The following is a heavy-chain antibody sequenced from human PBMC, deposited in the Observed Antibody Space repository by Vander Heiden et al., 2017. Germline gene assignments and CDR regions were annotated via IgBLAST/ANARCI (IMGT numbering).Heavy chain of an antibody. J-gene: IGHJ4*02. V-gene: IGHV3-23*01. CDR2: ISGFGGST. Sequence: EVQLLESGGGLVQPGGSLRLSCAASGFTFASFAMSWVRQAQGRGLEWVSGISGFGGSTYYTDSVKGRFTISRDNPQNTLYLQMNSLGVEDTAVYYCAKGYAMGTYYFDYWGQGVLVTVSS. D-gene: IGHD2-8*01. CDR1: GFTFASFA. CDR3: AKGYAMGTYYFDY.